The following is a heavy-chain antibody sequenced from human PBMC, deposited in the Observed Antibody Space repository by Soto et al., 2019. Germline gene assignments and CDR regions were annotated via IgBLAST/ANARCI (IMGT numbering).Heavy chain of an antibody. CDR2: SRNKGNSYTT. V-gene: IGHV3-72*01. J-gene: IGHJ6*02. CDR1: GFTFSDHY. CDR3: ARNLPAYDYGMDV. Sequence: GGSLRLSCAASGFTFSDHYMDWVRQAPGKGLEWVGRSRNKGNSYTTEYDAAVKGSLIITRDEAKNLMYLQMNSLKTEDTAVYYCARNLPAYDYGMDVWGQGTTVTVSS.